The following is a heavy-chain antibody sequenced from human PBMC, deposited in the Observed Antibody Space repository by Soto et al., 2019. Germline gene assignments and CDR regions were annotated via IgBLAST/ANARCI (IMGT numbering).Heavy chain of an antibody. D-gene: IGHD2-15*01. Sequence: ASVKVSCKASGYTSTRYTMNWVRQAPGQRLEWMGWINADNGNTKYSQKFQDRVTITRDTSASTAYMELSRLRSEDTAVYYCARDDIVVVVAARVGMDVWGQGATVTVSS. CDR3: ARDDIVVVVAARVGMDV. V-gene: IGHV1-3*01. CDR2: INADNGNT. CDR1: GYTSTRYT. J-gene: IGHJ6*02.